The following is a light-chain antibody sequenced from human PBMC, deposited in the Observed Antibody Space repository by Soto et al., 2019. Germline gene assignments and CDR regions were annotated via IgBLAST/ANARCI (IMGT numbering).Light chain of an antibody. J-gene: IGKJ3*01. Sequence: DIQMTQSPSSLSASVGDAVSLTSRASRSISNYLNWYQQKPGRAPKLLISGASSLQRGVPSRFSGSGSGTTFTLAITRLQPDDFAIYFCQQSYTAPYTFGPGTKVEIK. CDR1: RSISNY. CDR2: GAS. V-gene: IGKV1-39*01. CDR3: QQSYTAPYT.